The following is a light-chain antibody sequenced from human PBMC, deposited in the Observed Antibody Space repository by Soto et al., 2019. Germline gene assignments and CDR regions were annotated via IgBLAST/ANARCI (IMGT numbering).Light chain of an antibody. CDR2: GVS. J-gene: IGKJ1*01. Sequence: EFVLTQSPGILSLSPGERATLSCRASQNPTSSYFAWYQQKPGQAPRLLIYGVSSRATGVPDRFSGSGSGTDFTLTISRLEPEDFAVYFCKHYGTSPLTFGQGTKVEIK. CDR1: QNPTSSY. CDR3: KHYGTSPLT. V-gene: IGKV3-20*01.